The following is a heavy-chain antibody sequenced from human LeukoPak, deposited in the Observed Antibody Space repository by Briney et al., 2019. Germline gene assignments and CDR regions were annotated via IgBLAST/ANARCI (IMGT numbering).Heavy chain of an antibody. CDR3: ARGGYCSGGSCYYDY. V-gene: IGHV4-59*08. D-gene: IGHD2-15*01. CDR1: GGSVSSYY. J-gene: IGHJ4*02. Sequence: SETLSLTCTVSGGSVSSYYWSWIRQPPGKGLEWIGYIYYSGSTNYNPSLKSRVTISVDTSKNQFSLKLSSVTAADTAVYYCARGGYCSGGSCYYDYWGQGTLVTVSS. CDR2: IYYSGST.